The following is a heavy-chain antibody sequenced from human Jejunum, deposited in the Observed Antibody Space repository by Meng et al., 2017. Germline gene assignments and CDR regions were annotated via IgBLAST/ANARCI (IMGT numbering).Heavy chain of an antibody. V-gene: IGHV1-18*01. CDR1: GYIFVNYA. CDR2: IIPSNGQT. Sequence: ASVKVSCKASGYIFVNYAVSWVRQASGQGLEWMGWIIPSNGQTNYAQKVQDRVTMTTDTSTGTAYMELRSLRSDDTAFYYCAKVSVGATSGEYWGQGTLVTVSS. CDR3: AKVSVGATSGEY. D-gene: IGHD1-26*01. J-gene: IGHJ4*02.